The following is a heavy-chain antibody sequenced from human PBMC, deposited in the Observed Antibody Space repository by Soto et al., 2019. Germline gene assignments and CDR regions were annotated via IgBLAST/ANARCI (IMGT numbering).Heavy chain of an antibody. D-gene: IGHD5-18*01. CDR1: GGSVTSDEDY. CDR3: ATESGSTYGYFDH. J-gene: IGHJ4*02. V-gene: IGHV4-30-4*01. CDR2: ISNSGST. Sequence: SETLSLTCTVSGGSVTSDEDYWTWIRQSPGKGLEWIGYISNSGSTGYNPSLKTRLSMSVDRSKNQFTLRLTSVTAADTAVYFCATESGSTYGYFDHWGQGTQVTV.